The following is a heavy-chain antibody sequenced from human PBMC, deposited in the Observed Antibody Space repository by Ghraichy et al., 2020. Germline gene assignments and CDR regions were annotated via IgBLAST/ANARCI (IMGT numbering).Heavy chain of an antibody. CDR3: ARPSPGETFVDY. J-gene: IGHJ4*02. Sequence: ASVKVSCKTARENVRNQVMRWEREGRGQGEEKMVRIHANNGDTDYALDFQGRVTMTWDTSITTAYMELSRLRSDDTDLYYCARPSPGETFVDYWGQGTLFFFSS. D-gene: IGHD7-27*01. CDR1: RENVRNQV. V-gene: IGHV1-2*05. CDR2: IHANNGDT.